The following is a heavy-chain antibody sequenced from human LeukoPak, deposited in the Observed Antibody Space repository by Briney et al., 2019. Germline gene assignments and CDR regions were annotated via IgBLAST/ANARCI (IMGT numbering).Heavy chain of an antibody. CDR3: ARVYGDFATSDY. CDR2: ISSSSSYL. V-gene: IGHV3-21*01. D-gene: IGHD4-17*01. CDR1: GFTFSNYS. J-gene: IGHJ4*02. Sequence: PGGSLRLSCAASGFTFSNYSTNWVRQAPGKGLEWVSSISSSSSYLFFADSVKGRFTISRDNAKNSLYLQMNSLRAEDTAVYYCARVYGDFATSDYWGQGTLVTVSS.